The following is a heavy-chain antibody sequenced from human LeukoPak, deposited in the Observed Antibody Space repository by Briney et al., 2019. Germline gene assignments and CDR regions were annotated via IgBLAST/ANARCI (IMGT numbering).Heavy chain of an antibody. V-gene: IGHV4-34*01. J-gene: IGHJ3*02. CDR3: ARSGYCSSATCYTRDDAFDI. Sequence: PSETLSLTCAVYGGSFSGYYWSWVRQPPGKGLEWIGEINHSGSTDYNPSLRSRVTISVDTSKNQFSLKLSSVTAADTAVYYCARSGYCSSATCYTRDDAFDIWGQGTMVTVSS. D-gene: IGHD2-2*02. CDR1: GGSFSGYY. CDR2: INHSGST.